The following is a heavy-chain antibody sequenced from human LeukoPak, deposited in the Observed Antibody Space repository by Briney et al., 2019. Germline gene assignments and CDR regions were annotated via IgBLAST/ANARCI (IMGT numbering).Heavy chain of an antibody. D-gene: IGHD6-13*01. V-gene: IGHV4-34*01. CDR1: GGSFSGYY. J-gene: IGHJ4*02. Sequence: SETLSLTCAVYGGSFSGYYWSWIRQPPGKGLEWIGEINHSGSTNYNPSLKSRVTISVDTSKNQFSLKLSSVTAADTAVYYCASGWYDYFDYWGQGTLVTVSS. CDR2: INHSGST. CDR3: ASGWYDYFDY.